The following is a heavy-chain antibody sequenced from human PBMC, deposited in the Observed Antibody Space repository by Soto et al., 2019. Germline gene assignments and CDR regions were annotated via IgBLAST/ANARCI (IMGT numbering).Heavy chain of an antibody. D-gene: IGHD4-17*01. CDR1: GGSISSYY. V-gene: IGHV4-4*07. Sequence: LSLTCTVSGGSISSYYWSWIRQPAGKGLEWIGRIYTSGSTNYNPSLKSRVTMSVDTSKNQFSLELSSVTAADTAVYYCARATRDYGDYGYFDYWGQGTLVTVSS. CDR2: IYTSGST. CDR3: ARATRDYGDYGYFDY. J-gene: IGHJ4*02.